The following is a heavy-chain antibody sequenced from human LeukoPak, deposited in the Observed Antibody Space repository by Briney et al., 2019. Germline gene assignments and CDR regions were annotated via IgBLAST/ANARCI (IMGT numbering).Heavy chain of an antibody. D-gene: IGHD6-19*01. V-gene: IGHV3-23*01. Sequence: PGGSLRLSCTASGFTFGDYAMSWLRQAPGKGLEWVSAISGSGGSTYYADSVKGRFTISRDNSKNTLYLQMNSLRAEDTAVYYCAKDRGDSGWYLDYWGQGALVTVSS. CDR3: AKDRGDSGWYLDY. CDR2: ISGSGGST. CDR1: GFTFGDYA. J-gene: IGHJ4*02.